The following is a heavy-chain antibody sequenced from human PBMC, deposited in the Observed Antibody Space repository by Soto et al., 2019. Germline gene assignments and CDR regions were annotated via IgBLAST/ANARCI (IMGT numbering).Heavy chain of an antibody. CDR2: ISSSSSTI. D-gene: IGHD1-26*01. CDR3: ARDSGSFRNYYGMDV. CDR1: GFTFSSYS. V-gene: IGHV3-48*02. Sequence: GSLRLSCAASGFTFSSYSMNWVRQAPGKGLEWVSYISSSSSTIYYADSVKGRFTISRDNAKNSLYLQMNSLRDEDTAVYYCARDSGSFRNYYGMDVWGQGTTVTVSS. J-gene: IGHJ6*02.